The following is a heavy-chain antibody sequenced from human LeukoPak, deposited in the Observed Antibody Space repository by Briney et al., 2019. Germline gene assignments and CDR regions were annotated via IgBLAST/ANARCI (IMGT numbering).Heavy chain of an antibody. CDR1: GFTFSSYS. CDR2: ITRSSSYI. Sequence: KAGGSLRLSCAASGFTFSSYSMNWVRQAPGKGLEWVSSITRSSSYIYYGDSVKGRFTISRDNAENSVYLQMNSLRDEDTAVYYCARDWAKLTYCSGVICPDAFDLWGQGTMVSVSS. CDR3: ARDWAKLTYCSGVICPDAFDL. J-gene: IGHJ3*01. D-gene: IGHD2-15*01. V-gene: IGHV3-21*01.